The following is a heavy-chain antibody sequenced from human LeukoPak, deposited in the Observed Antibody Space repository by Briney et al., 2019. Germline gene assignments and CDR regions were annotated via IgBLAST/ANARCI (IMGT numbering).Heavy chain of an antibody. J-gene: IGHJ4*02. CDR2: ISGSGGST. V-gene: IGHV3-23*01. D-gene: IGHD3-22*01. CDR3: VKEHPYYYDSSGSHY. Sequence: GGSLRLSCAASGFTFSSYAMSWVRQAPGKGLEWVSAISGSGGSTYYADSVKGRFTISRDNSKNTLYLQMNSLRVEDTAVHYCVKEHPYYYDSSGSHYWGQGTLVTVSS. CDR1: GFTFSSYA.